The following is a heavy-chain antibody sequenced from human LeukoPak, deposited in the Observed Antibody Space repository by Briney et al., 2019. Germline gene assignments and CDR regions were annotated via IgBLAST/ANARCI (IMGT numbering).Heavy chain of an antibody. CDR2: ISSSSSYI. J-gene: IGHJ6*03. V-gene: IGHV3-21*01. CDR3: AKDSSSSDYYYYMDV. D-gene: IGHD6-6*01. CDR1: GFTFSSYS. Sequence: GGSLRLXCAASGFTFSSYSMNWGRQAPGKGLEWVSSISSSSSYIYYADSVKGRFTISRDNAKNSLYLQMNSLRAEDTAVYYCAKDSSSSDYYYYMDVWGKGTTVTVSS.